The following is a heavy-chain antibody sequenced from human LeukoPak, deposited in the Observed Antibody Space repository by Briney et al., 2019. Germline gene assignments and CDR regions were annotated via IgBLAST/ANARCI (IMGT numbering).Heavy chain of an antibody. CDR3: GRQVDTTMALPDY. D-gene: IGHD5-18*01. J-gene: IGHJ4*02. Sequence: ASVKVSCKASGYTFANYGISWVRQAPGLGLEWTGWISGYNGNTNYAQKFQGRVTMTTDTSTSTAFMELRSLRSDDTAFYYCGRQVDTTMALPDYWGQGTLVTVSS. V-gene: IGHV1-18*01. CDR1: GYTFANYG. CDR2: ISGYNGNT.